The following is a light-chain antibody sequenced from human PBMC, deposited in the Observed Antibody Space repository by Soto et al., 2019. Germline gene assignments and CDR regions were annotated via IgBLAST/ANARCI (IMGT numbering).Light chain of an antibody. Sequence: DIQMTQSPSSLSASVGDRVTITCRASQSITGYLSWIQQKPGKAPKLLIYAASSLKSGVPSRFSGSGSGTDFTLTISSLQPEDFATYYCQQSYSTPYTFGQGTKLEIK. CDR2: AAS. V-gene: IGKV1-39*01. J-gene: IGKJ2*01. CDR3: QQSYSTPYT. CDR1: QSITGY.